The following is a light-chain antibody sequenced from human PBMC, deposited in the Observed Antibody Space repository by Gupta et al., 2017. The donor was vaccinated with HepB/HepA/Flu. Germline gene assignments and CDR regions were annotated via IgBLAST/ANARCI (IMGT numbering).Light chain of an antibody. J-gene: IGKJ5*01. V-gene: IGKV2-30*01. CDR3: LQGTHWPPTT. CDR1: ESLVYSDGVTY. Sequence: DVVMTQSPLSLSVTLGQPASISCWSSESLVYSDGVTYLNWFHQRPGQSPRRLLYEVSTRDSGVPDRFSGSGSGTDFTLKISRVEAADVGIYYCLQGTHWPPTTFGQGTRLGIK. CDR2: EVS.